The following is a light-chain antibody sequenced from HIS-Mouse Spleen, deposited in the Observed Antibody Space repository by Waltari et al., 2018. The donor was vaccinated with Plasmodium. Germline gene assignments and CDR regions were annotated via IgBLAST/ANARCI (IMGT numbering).Light chain of an antibody. Sequence: EIVMTHSPATLSVSPEERATLSCRASQGVSSNLAWYQQKPGQAPRLLIYGASTRATGIPARFSGSGSGTEFTLTISSLQSEDFAVYYCQQYNNWSFTFGPGTKVDIK. V-gene: IGKV3-15*01. CDR2: GAS. CDR1: QGVSSN. CDR3: QQYNNWSFT. J-gene: IGKJ3*01.